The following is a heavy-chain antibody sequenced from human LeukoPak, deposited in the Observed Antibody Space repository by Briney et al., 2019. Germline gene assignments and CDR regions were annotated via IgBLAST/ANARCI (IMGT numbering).Heavy chain of an antibody. CDR2: IGTLADT. V-gene: IGHV3-13*01. D-gene: IGHD6-19*01. Sequence: GGSLRLSCAASGLTFSSHDMHWVRQVTGKGLEWVSAIGTLADTFYLDSVKGRFTISRENAKNSLYLQMNSLRAGDTAVYYCATVRSRGWSYAFDIWGRGTMVTVSS. J-gene: IGHJ3*02. CDR1: GLTFSSHD. CDR3: ATVRSRGWSYAFDI.